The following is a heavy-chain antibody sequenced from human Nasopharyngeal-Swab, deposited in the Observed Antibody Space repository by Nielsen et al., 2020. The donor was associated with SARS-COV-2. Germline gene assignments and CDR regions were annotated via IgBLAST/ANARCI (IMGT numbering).Heavy chain of an antibody. Sequence: GGSLRLSCAASGFTFSSYGMHWVRQAPGKGLECVAVISYDGSNKLYADSVKGRFTISRDQSKNSLYLLMNSLTAEDTAVYYCARDRLLGPTPSNWYFDLWGRGTLVTVSS. CDR1: GFTFSSYG. D-gene: IGHD1-26*01. CDR2: ISYDGSNK. J-gene: IGHJ2*01. CDR3: ARDRLLGPTPSNWYFDL. V-gene: IGHV3-30*03.